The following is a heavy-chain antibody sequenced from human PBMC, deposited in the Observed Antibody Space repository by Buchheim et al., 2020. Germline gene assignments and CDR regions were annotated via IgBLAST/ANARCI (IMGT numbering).Heavy chain of an antibody. Sequence: QVQLQESGPGLVKPSQTLSLTCTVSGGSISSGDYYWSWIRQPPGKGLEWIGYIYYSGSTYYNPSLKSRVTISVDTSKTKFSLKLSSVTAADTAVYYCARDGKSSDWYRGEAYGMDVWGQGTT. CDR3: ARDGKSSDWYRGEAYGMDV. CDR2: IYYSGST. D-gene: IGHD6-19*01. J-gene: IGHJ6*02. V-gene: IGHV4-30-4*01. CDR1: GGSISSGDYY.